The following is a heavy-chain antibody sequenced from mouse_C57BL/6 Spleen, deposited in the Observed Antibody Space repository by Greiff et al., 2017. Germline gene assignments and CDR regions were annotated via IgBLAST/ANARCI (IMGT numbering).Heavy chain of an antibody. CDR1: GYTFTSYW. J-gene: IGHJ4*01. CDR3: AKATDAMDY. Sequence: VQLQQPGAELVMPGASVKLSCKASGYTFTSYWMHWVKQRPGQGLEWIGEIDPSDSYTKYNQKFKGKSTLTVDKSSSTAYMQLSSLTSEDSAVYYCAKATDAMDYWGQGTSVTVSS. D-gene: IGHD3-2*02. CDR2: IDPSDSYT. V-gene: IGHV1-69*01.